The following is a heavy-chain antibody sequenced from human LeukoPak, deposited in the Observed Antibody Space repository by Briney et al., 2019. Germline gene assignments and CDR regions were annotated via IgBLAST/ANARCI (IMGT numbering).Heavy chain of an antibody. CDR1: GYTFSGFY. Sequence: ASVKVSCKASGYTFSGFYTHWVRQAPGKGLEWMGGFDPEDGETIYAQKFQGRVTMTEDTSTDTAYMELSSLRSEDTAVYYCATEGYSYGYWYFDLWGRGTLVTVSS. D-gene: IGHD5-18*01. J-gene: IGHJ2*01. CDR3: ATEGYSYGYWYFDL. V-gene: IGHV1-24*01. CDR2: FDPEDGET.